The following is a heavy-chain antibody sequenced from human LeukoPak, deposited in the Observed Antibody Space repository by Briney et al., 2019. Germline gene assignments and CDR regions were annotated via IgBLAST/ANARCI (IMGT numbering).Heavy chain of an antibody. J-gene: IGHJ4*02. CDR1: GFTFSTYW. V-gene: IGHV3-74*01. Sequence: GGSLRLSCAASGFTFSTYWMHWVRQGPGKGLVWVSRINPDGSSTSYADSVKGRFTISRDNAKNSLYLHMNSLRAEDTAVYYCARRACTGGSCNSPFWDYWGQGTLVTVSS. CDR3: ARRACTGGSCNSPFWDY. CDR2: INPDGSST. D-gene: IGHD2-15*01.